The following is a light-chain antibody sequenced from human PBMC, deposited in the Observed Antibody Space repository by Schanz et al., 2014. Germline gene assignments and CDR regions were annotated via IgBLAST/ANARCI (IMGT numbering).Light chain of an antibody. V-gene: IGKV1-5*03. J-gene: IGKJ1*01. Sequence: DIQMTQSPSTLSASVGDRVTITCRASQSISSWVAWYQQKPGKAPKLLIYLASSLESGVPSRFSGSGSGTEFSLIISRLQPDDFATYDCQQYNSYMWTFGQGTKVEIK. CDR1: QSISSW. CDR2: LAS. CDR3: QQYNSYMWT.